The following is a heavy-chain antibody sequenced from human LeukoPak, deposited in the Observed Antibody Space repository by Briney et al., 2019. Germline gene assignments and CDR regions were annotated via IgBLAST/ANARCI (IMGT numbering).Heavy chain of an antibody. Sequence: GGSLRLSCAASGFTFSSYSMNWVRQAPGKGLEWVANIKQDGSEKYYVNSVKGRFTISRDNAKNSLYLQMNSLRAEDTAIYYCAREDDWNYEDYWGQGTLVTVSS. CDR1: GFTFSSYS. CDR2: IKQDGSEK. J-gene: IGHJ4*02. V-gene: IGHV3-7*01. D-gene: IGHD1-7*01. CDR3: AREDDWNYEDY.